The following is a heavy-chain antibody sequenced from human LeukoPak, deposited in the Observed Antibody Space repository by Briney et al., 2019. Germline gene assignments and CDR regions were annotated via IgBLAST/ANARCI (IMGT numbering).Heavy chain of an antibody. V-gene: IGHV3-23*01. CDR3: AKVLLPQVSTTYSDC. Sequence: PGGSLRLSCAASGYKFNSYAMVWVRQAPGKGLEWVSGITDSGGTTYYADSVKGRFTISRDNSKSTLYLQMNSLRAEDTAIYYCAKVLLPQVSTTYSDCWGQGTLVTVSP. CDR1: GYKFNSYA. J-gene: IGHJ4*02. CDR2: ITDSGGTT. D-gene: IGHD5/OR15-5a*01.